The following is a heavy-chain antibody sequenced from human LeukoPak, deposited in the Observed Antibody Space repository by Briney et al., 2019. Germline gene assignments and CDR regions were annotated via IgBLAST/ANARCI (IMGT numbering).Heavy chain of an antibody. V-gene: IGHV3-23*01. CDR3: AKIGPQYSSSWYTDDY. Sequence: GGSLRLSCAASGFTFSSYAMSWVRQAPGKGLEWVSAISGSGGSTYYADSVKGRFTISRDNSKNTLYLQMNSLRAEDTAVYYCAKIGPQYSSSWYTDDYWGQGTLVTVSS. J-gene: IGHJ4*02. CDR2: ISGSGGST. D-gene: IGHD6-13*01. CDR1: GFTFSSYA.